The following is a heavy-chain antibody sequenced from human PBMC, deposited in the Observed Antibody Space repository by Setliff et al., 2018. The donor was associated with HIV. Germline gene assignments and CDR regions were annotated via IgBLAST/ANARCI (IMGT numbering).Heavy chain of an antibody. CDR3: ARGVNFDY. D-gene: IGHD3-3*01. CDR2: IYIYNSGST. V-gene: IGHV4-59*01. Sequence: SETLSLTCSVSGGSFSGYYWSWIRQPPGKGLEWIGYIYIYNSGSTNYNPSLTSRVTIPADTSRNQFSLKLTSVTAADTAIYYCARGVNFDYWGQGTQVTVSS. CDR1: GGSFSGYY. J-gene: IGHJ4*02.